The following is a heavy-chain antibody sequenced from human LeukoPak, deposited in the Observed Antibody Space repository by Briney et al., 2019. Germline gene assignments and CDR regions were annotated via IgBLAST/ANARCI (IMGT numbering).Heavy chain of an antibody. CDR2: INHSGST. CDR1: GGSFSGYY. CDR3: ARDGSGSYEGNYFDY. J-gene: IGHJ4*02. V-gene: IGHV4-34*09. Sequence: MPSETLSLTCAVYGGSFSGYYWSWIRQPPGKGLEWIGEINHSGSTNYNPSLKRRVTISVDTSKNQFSLKLSSVSAADTAVYYCARDGSGSYEGNYFDYWGQGTLVTVSS. D-gene: IGHD3-10*01.